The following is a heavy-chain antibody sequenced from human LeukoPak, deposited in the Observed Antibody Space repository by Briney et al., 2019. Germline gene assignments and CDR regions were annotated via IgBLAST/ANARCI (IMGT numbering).Heavy chain of an antibody. D-gene: IGHD1-26*01. CDR2: IYYSGST. CDR3: AREISVGLSGTLFDY. Sequence: TSETLSLTCTVSGGSISSSSYYWGWIRQPPGKGLEWIGSIYYSGSTYYNPSLKSRVTISVDTSKNQFSLKLSSVTAADTAVYYCAREISVGLSGTLFDYWGQGTLVTVSS. V-gene: IGHV4-39*02. CDR1: GGSISSSSYY. J-gene: IGHJ4*02.